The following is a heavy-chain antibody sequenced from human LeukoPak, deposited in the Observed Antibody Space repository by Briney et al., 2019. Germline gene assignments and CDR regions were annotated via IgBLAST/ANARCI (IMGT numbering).Heavy chain of an antibody. CDR1: GYTFTSYG. CDR2: ISAYNGNT. Sequence: ASVKVSCKASGYTFTSYGISWVRQAPGQGLEWMGWISAYNGNTNYAQKLQGRVTITADESTSTAYMELSSLRSEDTAVYYCARERAASIITMVRGVTDWFDPWGQGTLVTVSS. V-gene: IGHV1-18*01. D-gene: IGHD3-10*01. CDR3: ARERAASIITMVRGVTDWFDP. J-gene: IGHJ5*02.